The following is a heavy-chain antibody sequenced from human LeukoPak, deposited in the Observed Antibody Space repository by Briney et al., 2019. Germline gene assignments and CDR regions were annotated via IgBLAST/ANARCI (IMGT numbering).Heavy chain of an antibody. CDR1: GYSISSGYF. J-gene: IGHJ4*02. V-gene: IGHV4-38-2*02. CDR2: IYHSGST. CDR3: ARESNYYASGSYLSFFDY. Sequence: SETLSLTCTVPGYSISSGYFWGWIRKPPGKGLEGIGSIYHSGSTYYNPSLKSRVTISVDTSKNQFSLKLNSVTAADTAVFYCARESNYYASGSYLSFFDYWGQGTLVTVSS. D-gene: IGHD3-10*01.